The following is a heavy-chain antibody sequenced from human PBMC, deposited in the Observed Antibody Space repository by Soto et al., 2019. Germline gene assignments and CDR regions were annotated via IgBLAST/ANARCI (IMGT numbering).Heavy chain of an antibody. CDR1: VGSISSYF. V-gene: IGHV4-4*07. CDR3: ATVDIVGATGYYDLYGIHV. J-gene: IGHJ6*02. CDR2: IYTSGST. Sequence: PSEPLPLTCTVSVGSISSYFWSLIRQPAGKGLEWIGRIYTSGSTNYNPSLKSRVTMSVDTSKNQFSLKLSSVTAADTAVYYCATVDIVGATGYYDLYGIHVWRPWT. D-gene: IGHD1-26*01.